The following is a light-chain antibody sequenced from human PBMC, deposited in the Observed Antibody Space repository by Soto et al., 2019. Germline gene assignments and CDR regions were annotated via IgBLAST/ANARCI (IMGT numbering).Light chain of an antibody. Sequence: EIVMTQSPATLSVSPGERATLSCRTSQSVVNYQLAWYRQKPGQAPRLLIYNTFHRATGIPDRFSGTGSETDFTLTISRLEPEDFAVYHCQQYGALPPTFGQGTRWIS. CDR2: NTF. CDR3: QQYGALPPT. CDR1: QSVVNYQ. J-gene: IGKJ1*01. V-gene: IGKV3-20*01.